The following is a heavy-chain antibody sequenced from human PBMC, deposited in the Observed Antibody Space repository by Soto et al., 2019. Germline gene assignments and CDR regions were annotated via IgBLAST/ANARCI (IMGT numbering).Heavy chain of an antibody. CDR1: GGSFSGYY. D-gene: IGHD6-19*01. CDR2: INHSGST. V-gene: IGHV4-34*01. CDR3: ARGLDSSGWYGGGCYYYGMDV. Sequence: QVQLQQWGAGLLKPSETLSLTCAVYGGSFSGYYWSWIRQPPGKGLEWIGEINHSGSTNYNPSLKSRVTISVDTSKNQFSLKLSSVTAADTAVYYCARGLDSSGWYGGGCYYYGMDVWGQGTTVTVSS. J-gene: IGHJ6*02.